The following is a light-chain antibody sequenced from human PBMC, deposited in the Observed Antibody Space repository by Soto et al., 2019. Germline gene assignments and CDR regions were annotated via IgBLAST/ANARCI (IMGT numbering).Light chain of an antibody. V-gene: IGKV1-5*01. Sequence: VRRIQARTSVVAGVGVDLTISRRASQTISRWLAWYQQKPGRAPKLLIYDASTLESGVPSRFSGSGSETELRLPISWRQPDQFAPYPGPPGAFSQGTRLEIK. CDR1: QTISRW. J-gene: IGKJ5*01. CDR2: DAS. CDR3: PPGA.